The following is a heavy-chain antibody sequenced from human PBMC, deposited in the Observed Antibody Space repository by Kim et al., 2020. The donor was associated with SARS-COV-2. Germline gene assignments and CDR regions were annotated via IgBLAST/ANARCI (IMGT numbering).Heavy chain of an antibody. CDR1: GGSISSSSYY. CDR2: IYYSGST. V-gene: IGHV4-39*01. CDR3: ARPHYDILTGYYTDAFDI. Sequence: SETLSLTCTVSGGSISSSSYYWGWIRQPPGKGLEWIGSIYYSGSTYYNPSLKSRVTISVDTSKNQFSLKLSSVTAADTAVYYCARPHYDILTGYYTDAFDIWGQGTMVTVSS. D-gene: IGHD3-9*01. J-gene: IGHJ3*02.